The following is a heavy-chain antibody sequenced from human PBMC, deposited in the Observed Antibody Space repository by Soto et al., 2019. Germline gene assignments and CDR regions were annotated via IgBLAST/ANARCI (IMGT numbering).Heavy chain of an antibody. CDR3: ATGRGRYRRGWYWFDP. D-gene: IGHD6-19*01. CDR2: IFQSGST. Sequence: LSLTGGGSRGTIGTPDWRTWVRHPTGEGLDWIGEIFQSGSTNYTPSLESRVTISVDKSKNQFSLTLTSVTAADTAVYFCATGRGRYRRGWYWFDPWGQGILVTVS. CDR1: RGTIGTPDW. V-gene: IGHV4-4*01. J-gene: IGHJ5*02.